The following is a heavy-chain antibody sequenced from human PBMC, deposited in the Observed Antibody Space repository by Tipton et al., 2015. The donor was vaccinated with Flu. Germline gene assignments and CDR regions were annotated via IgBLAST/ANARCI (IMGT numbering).Heavy chain of an antibody. Sequence: QVQLVQSGPEVKKPGASVKVSCKASGYTFPSYGISWVRQAPGQGLEWMGWISAYNGNTYYAQKLQGRVTMTTDTSTNTAYMDLRSLRSDDTAVYYCARDGAYASGSYYKWASPRYYGMDVWGQGTTVTVSS. D-gene: IGHD3-10*01. CDR2: ISAYNGNT. CDR1: GYTFPSYG. CDR3: ARDGAYASGSYYKWASPRYYGMDV. V-gene: IGHV1-18*01. J-gene: IGHJ6*02.